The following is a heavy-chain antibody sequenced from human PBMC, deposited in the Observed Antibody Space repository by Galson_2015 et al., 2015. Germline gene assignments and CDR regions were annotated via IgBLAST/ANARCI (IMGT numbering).Heavy chain of an antibody. CDR2: IYSGGST. J-gene: IGHJ3*02. CDR1: GFTVSSNY. V-gene: IGHV3-53*01. Sequence: SLRLSCAASGFTVSSNYMRWVRQAPGKGLEWVSVIYSGGSTYYADSVKGRFTISRDNSKNTLYLQMNSLRAEDTAVYYCATGGFREYYDSSGYHEGNAFDIWGQGTMVTVSS. CDR3: ATGGFREYYDSSGYHEGNAFDI. D-gene: IGHD3-22*01.